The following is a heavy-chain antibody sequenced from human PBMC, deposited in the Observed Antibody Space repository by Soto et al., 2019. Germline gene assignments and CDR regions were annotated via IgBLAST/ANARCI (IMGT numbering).Heavy chain of an antibody. J-gene: IGHJ6*02. CDR3: ARVGGGKIAARPRYYYYGMDV. CDR1: GGSFSGYY. CDR2: INHSGST. D-gene: IGHD6-6*01. V-gene: IGHV4-34*01. Sequence: SETLSLTCAVYGGSFSGYYWSWIRQPPGKGLEWFGEINHSGSTNYNPSLKSRVTISVVTSNNQFSLKLSSVTAADTAVYYCARVGGGKIAARPRYYYYGMDVWGQGTTVTVSS.